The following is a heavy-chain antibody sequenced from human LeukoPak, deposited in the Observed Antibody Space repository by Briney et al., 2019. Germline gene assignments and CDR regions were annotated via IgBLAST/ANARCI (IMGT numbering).Heavy chain of an antibody. D-gene: IGHD4-17*01. CDR2: ISSSGST. Sequence: SETLSLTCAVSGGSISGYYWSWIRQPPGKGLEWVGYISSSGSTNYNPSLKSRVTTSVDTSKNQFSLKLSSATAADTAVYYCARGHDYGVAWFQHWGQGTLVTVSS. V-gene: IGHV4-59*12. J-gene: IGHJ1*01. CDR1: GGSISGYY. CDR3: ARGHDYGVAWFQH.